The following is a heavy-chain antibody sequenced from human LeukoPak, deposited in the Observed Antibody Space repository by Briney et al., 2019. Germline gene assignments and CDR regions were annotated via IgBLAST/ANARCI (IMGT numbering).Heavy chain of an antibody. CDR2: INHTGTT. CDR3: ATTREAYNLWGHDLDYFDP. CDR1: GDSVSSGNYY. J-gene: IGHJ5*02. D-gene: IGHD5-24*01. V-gene: IGHV4-39*01. Sequence: SETLSLTCTVSGDSVSSGNYYWGRLRQPPGQGLDWISNINHTGTTYSNPSLQSRVTIFVDTSKNQFSLKVTSVTAPHTAVYCCATTREAYNLWGHDLDYFDPWGQGTLVTVSS.